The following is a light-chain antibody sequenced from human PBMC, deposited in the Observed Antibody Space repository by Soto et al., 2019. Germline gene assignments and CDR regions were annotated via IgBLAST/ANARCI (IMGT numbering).Light chain of an antibody. CDR2: RNN. V-gene: IGLV1-44*01. CDR3: AAWDDRLNGFV. CDR1: SSNIGSNT. J-gene: IGLJ1*01. Sequence: QAVVTQPPSASGTPGQRVTISCSGSSSNIGSNTANWYQHLPGAAPKLLIYRNNQRPSGVPDRFSGSESATSASLAISGLQSEDEADYYCAAWDDRLNGFVFGTGTKLIVL.